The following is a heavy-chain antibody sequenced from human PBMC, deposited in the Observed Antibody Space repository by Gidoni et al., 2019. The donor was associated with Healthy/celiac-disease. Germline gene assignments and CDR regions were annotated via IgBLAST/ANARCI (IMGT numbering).Heavy chain of an antibody. Sequence: VQLQESGPGLVKPSETLPLTCTVSGGSISSYYWSWIRQPAGKGLEWIVRIYTSGSTNYNPPLKSRVTMSVDTSKNQCSLKLSSVTAADTAVDYCARVIAAPPIYYYDYWGQGTLVTVSS. J-gene: IGHJ4*02. D-gene: IGHD6-6*01. CDR2: IYTSGST. CDR3: ARVIAAPPIYYYDY. CDR1: GGSISSYY. V-gene: IGHV4-4*07.